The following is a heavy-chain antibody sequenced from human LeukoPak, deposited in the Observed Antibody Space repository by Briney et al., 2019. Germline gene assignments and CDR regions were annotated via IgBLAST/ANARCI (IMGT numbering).Heavy chain of an antibody. CDR2: ISAYNGNT. Sequence: ASVKVSCKASGYTFTSYGISWVRQAPGQGLEWMGWISAYNGNTNYAQRLQGRDTMTTDTSTSTAYMELRSLRSDDTAVYYCARDAHPYYYDSSPGDYWGQGTLVTVSS. CDR1: GYTFTSYG. V-gene: IGHV1-18*01. D-gene: IGHD3-22*01. J-gene: IGHJ4*02. CDR3: ARDAHPYYYDSSPGDY.